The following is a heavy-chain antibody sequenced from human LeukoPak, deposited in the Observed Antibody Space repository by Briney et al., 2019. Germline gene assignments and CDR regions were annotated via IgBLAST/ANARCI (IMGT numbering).Heavy chain of an antibody. CDR2: IYYSGSA. Sequence: SQTLSLTCTVSGGSISSGGYYWSWIRQHPGKGLEWIGYIYYSGSAYYNPSLKSRVTISVDTSKNQFSLKLSSVTAADTAVYYCARDIKVGPAAIPYYYYGMGVWGQGTTVTVSS. D-gene: IGHD2-2*01. CDR3: ARDIKVGPAAIPYYYYGMGV. J-gene: IGHJ6*02. CDR1: GGSISSGGYY. V-gene: IGHV4-31*03.